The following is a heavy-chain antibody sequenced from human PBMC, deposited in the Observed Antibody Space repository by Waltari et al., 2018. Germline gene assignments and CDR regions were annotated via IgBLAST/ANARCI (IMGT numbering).Heavy chain of an antibody. V-gene: IGHV4-59*01. CDR1: GGAIDTYY. CDR2: ILNTGST. J-gene: IGHJ4*02. D-gene: IGHD5-12*01. Sequence: QVQLLESGPGLVKPSETLSLTCTVSGGAIDTYYWSWIRQPPGKGLEWIAYILNTGSTNYTPSLKSRVTMSVDTSKNQFSLKLSSVTAADTAVYFCARVANSGYDDRGHFDFWGQGTLVTVSS. CDR3: ARVANSGYDDRGHFDF.